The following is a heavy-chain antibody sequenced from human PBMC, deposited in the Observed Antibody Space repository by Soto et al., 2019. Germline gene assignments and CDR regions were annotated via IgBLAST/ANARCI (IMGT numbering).Heavy chain of an antibody. V-gene: IGHV4-30-4*01. D-gene: IGHD3-10*01. CDR1: GGSISSGDYY. CDR3: AREGGGYYYYYYMDV. CDR2: IYYSGST. Sequence: PSETLSLTCTVSGGSISSGDYYWSWIRQPPGKGLEWIGYIYYSGSTYYNPSLKSRVTISVDTSKNQFSLKLSSVTAADTAVYYCAREGGGYYYYYYMDVWGKGTTVTVSS. J-gene: IGHJ6*03.